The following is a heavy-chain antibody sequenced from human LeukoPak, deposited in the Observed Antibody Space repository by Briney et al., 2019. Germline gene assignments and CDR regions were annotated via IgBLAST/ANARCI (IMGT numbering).Heavy chain of an antibody. J-gene: IGHJ5*01. CDR1: GFSFSRYW. V-gene: IGHV3-7*01. CDR3: AKEGAYPIITYDS. Sequence: LAGGSLRLSCAASGFSFSRYWMNWIRQAPGKGLEWVANIKGDGNEKNYVDSVKGRFSISRDNARNSLYLQMDSLRAEDTAVYYCAKEGAYPIITYDSWGQGALVTVSS. D-gene: IGHD3-10*01. CDR2: IKGDGNEK.